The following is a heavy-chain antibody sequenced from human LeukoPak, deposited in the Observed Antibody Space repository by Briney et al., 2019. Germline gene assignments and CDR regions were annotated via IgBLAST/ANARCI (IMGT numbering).Heavy chain of an antibody. V-gene: IGHV3-15*01. J-gene: IGHJ6*02. CDR2: IKSKTDGGTT. CDR3: TTGNSGYDLGYYYYGMDV. D-gene: IGHD5-12*01. CDR1: GFTVSSNY. Sequence: GGSLRLSCAASGFTVSSNYMSWVRQAPGKGLEWVGRIKSKTDGGTTDYAAPVKGRFTISRDDSKNTLYLQMNSLKTEDTAVYYCTTGNSGYDLGYYYYGMDVWGQGTTVTVSS.